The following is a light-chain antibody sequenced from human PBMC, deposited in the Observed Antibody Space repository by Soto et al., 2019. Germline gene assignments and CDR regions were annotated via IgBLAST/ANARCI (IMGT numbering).Light chain of an antibody. Sequence: IQLTQSPSSLSASVGDRVTITCRASQGISSYLAWYQQKPGKAPKLLIYDASSLQSGVPSRFSGSGSGTEFTLTISSLQPDDFATYYCQQYNSYSPWTFGQGTKVDIK. J-gene: IGKJ1*01. V-gene: IGKV1-9*01. CDR1: QGISSY. CDR3: QQYNSYSPWT. CDR2: DAS.